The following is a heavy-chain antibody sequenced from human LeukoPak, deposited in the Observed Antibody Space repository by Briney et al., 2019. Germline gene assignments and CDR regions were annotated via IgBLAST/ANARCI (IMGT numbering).Heavy chain of an antibody. CDR2: INPNGGGI. CDR3: ARDLSSSFDWFPDGHYGMDV. Sequence: ASVKVSCKASGYIXTGNYMHWVRQAPGQGLEWMGWINPNGGGINYAQKFQGRVTMTRDTSISTAYMELSWLRSDDTAVYYCARDLSSSFDWFPDGHYGMDVWGQGTTVTVSS. CDR1: GYIXTGNY. J-gene: IGHJ6*02. V-gene: IGHV1-2*02. D-gene: IGHD3-9*01.